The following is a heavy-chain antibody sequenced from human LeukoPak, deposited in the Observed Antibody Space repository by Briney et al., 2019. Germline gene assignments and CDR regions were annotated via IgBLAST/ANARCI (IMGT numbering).Heavy chain of an antibody. J-gene: IGHJ4*02. CDR3: ARFFYYDASRPPF. V-gene: IGHV4-34*01. CDR1: GGSFSGYY. Sequence: PSETLSLTCAVYGGSFSGYYWSWIRQPPGKGLEWIGEINRSGSTNYNPSLKSRVTISVDTSKNQFSLKLSSVTAADTAVYYCARFFYYDASRPPFWGQGTLVAVSS. D-gene: IGHD3-16*01. CDR2: INRSGST.